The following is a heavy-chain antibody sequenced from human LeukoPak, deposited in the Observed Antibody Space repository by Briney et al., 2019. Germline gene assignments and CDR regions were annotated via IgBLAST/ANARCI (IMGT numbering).Heavy chain of an antibody. V-gene: IGHV3-23*01. J-gene: IGHJ4*02. CDR2: ISGSGGST. CDR3: AKDSSWYLNFDY. Sequence: GGSLRLSCAASGFTFSSYAMSWVRQAPGKGLEWVSAISGSGGSTYYADSVKGGFTISRDNSKNTLYLQMNSLRAEDTAVYYCAKDSSWYLNFDYWGQGTLVTVSS. CDR1: GFTFSSYA. D-gene: IGHD6-13*01.